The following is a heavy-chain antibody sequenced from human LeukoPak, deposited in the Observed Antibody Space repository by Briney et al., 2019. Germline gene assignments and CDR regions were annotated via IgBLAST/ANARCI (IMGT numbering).Heavy chain of an antibody. J-gene: IGHJ4*02. CDR3: ARGQYYGDITFPLHY. D-gene: IGHD4-17*01. Sequence: ASVKVSCKASGYTFMNYYIHWVRQDPGQGLEWMGWINPKSGDTQYGQKFQGRVTVTRDTSISTASMELSRLTSDDTAVYFCARGQYYGDITFPLHYWGQGTLVTVSS. CDR1: GYTFMNYY. V-gene: IGHV1-2*02. CDR2: INPKSGDT.